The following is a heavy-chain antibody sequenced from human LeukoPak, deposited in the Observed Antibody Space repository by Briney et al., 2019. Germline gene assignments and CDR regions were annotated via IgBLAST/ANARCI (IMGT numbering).Heavy chain of an antibody. V-gene: IGHV3-9*01. CDR2: ISWNSGSI. CDR1: GFTFDDYA. CDR3: ARPTWTNYMDV. J-gene: IGHJ6*03. Sequence: GGSLRLSCAASGFTFDDYAMHWVRHAPGKGLEWVSGISWNSGSIGYADSVKGRFTISRDNAKNSLYLQMNSLRAEDTAVYFCARPTWTNYMDVWGKGTAVTISS. D-gene: IGHD3/OR15-3a*01.